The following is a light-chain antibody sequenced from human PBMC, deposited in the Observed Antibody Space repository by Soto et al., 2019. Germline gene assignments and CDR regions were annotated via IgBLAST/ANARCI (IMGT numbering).Light chain of an antibody. Sequence: VLNQSPATLSVSPGERAALSFRASQSVGSSIAWYQQKPGQSPRLLVYDASTRASTIPARFSGSGSGTEFTLTINTLQPEDFAVYYCQQYGSSQAFGQGGKVDIK. CDR1: QSVGSS. CDR3: QQYGSSQA. V-gene: IGKV3-15*01. J-gene: IGKJ1*01. CDR2: DAS.